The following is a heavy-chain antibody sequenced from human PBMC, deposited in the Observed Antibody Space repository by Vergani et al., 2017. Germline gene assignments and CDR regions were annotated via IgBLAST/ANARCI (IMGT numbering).Heavy chain of an antibody. V-gene: IGHV4-34*01. CDR3: ARQQQLVRNFDY. CDR1: GGSFSGYY. Sequence: QVQLQQWGTGLLKPSETLSLTCAVYGGSFSGYYWSWNRQPPGKGLEWIGEINHSGSTNYNPSLKSRVTISVDTSKNQFSLKLSSVTAADTAVYYCARQQQLVRNFDYWSQGSLVTVSS. CDR2: INHSGST. J-gene: IGHJ4*02. D-gene: IGHD6-13*01.